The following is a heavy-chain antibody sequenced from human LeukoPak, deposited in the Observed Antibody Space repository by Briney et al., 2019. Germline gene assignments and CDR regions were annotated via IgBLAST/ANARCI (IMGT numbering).Heavy chain of an antibody. D-gene: IGHD2-8*01. CDR2: INSNSGGV. CDR3: ARDFTTYCTNGLCLDRNWFDP. CDR1: GYTFTGYF. V-gene: IGHV1-2*06. J-gene: IGHJ5*02. Sequence: ASVTVSFTASGYTFTGYFIHWVRQAPGQGLEWMGRINSNSGGVNYAQKFQGRVTMTRDTSSSTAYMELSGLRFDDTALYYCARDFTTYCTNGLCLDRNWFDPWGQGTLVTVSS.